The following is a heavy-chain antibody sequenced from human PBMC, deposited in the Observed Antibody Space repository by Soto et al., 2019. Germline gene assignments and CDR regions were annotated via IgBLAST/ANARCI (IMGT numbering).Heavy chain of an antibody. CDR1: GGSFSDYY. Sequence: QVQLQQWGAGLLKPSETLSLTCAVYGGSFSDYYWSWIRQPPGKGLEWIGEINHSGSTNYNPSLKSRVTISVDTSKNQFSLKMSSVTAADTAVYYCARGPHRSYYYYYGMDVWGQGTTVTVSS. J-gene: IGHJ6*02. V-gene: IGHV4-34*01. CDR2: INHSGST. CDR3: ARGPHRSYYYYYGMDV.